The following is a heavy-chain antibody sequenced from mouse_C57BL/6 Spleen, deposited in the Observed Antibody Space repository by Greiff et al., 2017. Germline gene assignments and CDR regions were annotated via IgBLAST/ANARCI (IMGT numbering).Heavy chain of an antibody. J-gene: IGHJ1*03. Sequence: VQLQQSGAELVRPGASVRLSCTASGFNIKDYYMHWVKQRPDQGLEWIGWIDPEDGDNEYASKVSGKATVTSDTTSNTAFLPLSGLTTAATAVYCCSRDWGSFAFWGTGTTVTVSS. V-gene: IGHV14-1*01. D-gene: IGHD4-1*01. CDR1: GFNIKDYY. CDR2: IDPEDGDN. CDR3: SRDWGSFAF.